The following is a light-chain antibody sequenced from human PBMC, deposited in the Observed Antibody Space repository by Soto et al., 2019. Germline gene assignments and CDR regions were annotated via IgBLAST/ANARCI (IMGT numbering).Light chain of an antibody. CDR1: QGISSY. CDR2: AAS. J-gene: IGKJ2*01. V-gene: IGKV1-9*01. CDR3: QQLNSYPRMYT. Sequence: DLQLTQSPSFLSASVGDRVTITCRASQGISSYLAWYQQKPGKAPKLLIYAASTLQSGVPSRFSGSGSGTEFTLTISSLQPEDFATYYCQQLNSYPRMYTFGQGTKLEIK.